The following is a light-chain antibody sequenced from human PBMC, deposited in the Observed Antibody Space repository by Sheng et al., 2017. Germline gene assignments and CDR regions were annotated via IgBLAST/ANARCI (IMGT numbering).Light chain of an antibody. Sequence: EIVLMQSPGTLSLSPGERATLSCRASQSVSSNSLAWYQQKPGRAPRLLIYGASSRATGIPDRFSGSGSGTDFTLTISRLEPEDFAVYYCQQYGGSPPATFGPGTKVDIK. V-gene: IGKV3-20*01. CDR2: GAS. CDR3: QQYGGSPPAT. J-gene: IGKJ3*01. CDR1: QSVSSNS.